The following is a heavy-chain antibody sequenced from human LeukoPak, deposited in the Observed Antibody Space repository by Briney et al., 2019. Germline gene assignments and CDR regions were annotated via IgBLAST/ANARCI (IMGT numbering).Heavy chain of an antibody. Sequence: GGSLRLSCAASGFTFSNYWMHWVRQAPGKGLVWVSRINSGGSTATYADSVKGRFTTSRDNAKKTLYVQMNSLRAEDTAVYYCAREVGGNLGDAFDIWGQGTMVTVSS. CDR3: AREVGGNLGDAFDI. D-gene: IGHD4-23*01. CDR1: GFTFSNYW. CDR2: INSGGSTA. V-gene: IGHV3-74*03. J-gene: IGHJ3*02.